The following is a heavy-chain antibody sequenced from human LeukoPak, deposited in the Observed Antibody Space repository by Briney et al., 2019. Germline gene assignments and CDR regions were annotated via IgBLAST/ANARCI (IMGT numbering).Heavy chain of an antibody. CDR3: ARGGTLFDY. Sequence: ASVKVSCKASGYTFTGYYMHWVRQAPGQGLEWMGWINPNSGGTNYAQKFQGRVTMTRDTSTSTVYMELSSLRSEDTAVYYCARGGTLFDYWGQGTLVTVSS. CDR1: GYTFTGYY. V-gene: IGHV1-2*02. J-gene: IGHJ4*02. CDR2: INPNSGGT.